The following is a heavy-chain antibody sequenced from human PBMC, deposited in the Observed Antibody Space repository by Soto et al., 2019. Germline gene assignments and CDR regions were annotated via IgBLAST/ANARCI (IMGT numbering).Heavy chain of an antibody. J-gene: IGHJ5*02. Sequence: QVQLQESGPGLVKVSETLSLTCAVSGGSIRDYSWSWIRQAPGQGLEWVADIKYSGGTNYNPTLKSRLAISVDTTNSQFSLKLRSVTAADTAGYYCAGEIRSVGVTGWFDPWGQGTQVTVSS. V-gene: IGHV4-59*01. CDR1: GGSIRDYS. CDR2: IKYSGGT. CDR3: AGEIRSVGVTGWFDP. D-gene: IGHD1-26*01.